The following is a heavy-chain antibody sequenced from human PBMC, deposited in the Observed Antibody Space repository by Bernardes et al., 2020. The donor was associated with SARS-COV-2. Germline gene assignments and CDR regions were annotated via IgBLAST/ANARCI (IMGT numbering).Heavy chain of an antibody. V-gene: IGHV3-33*01. CDR1: GFTFSSYG. J-gene: IGHJ4*02. CDR3: ASGLEWELLR. CDR2: IWYDGSNK. D-gene: IGHD1-26*01. Sequence: GGSLRLSCAASGFTFSSYGMHWVRQAPGKGLEWVAVIWYDGSNKYYADSVMGRFTISRDNSKNTLYLQMNSLRAEDTAVYYCASGLEWELLRWGQGTLVTVSS.